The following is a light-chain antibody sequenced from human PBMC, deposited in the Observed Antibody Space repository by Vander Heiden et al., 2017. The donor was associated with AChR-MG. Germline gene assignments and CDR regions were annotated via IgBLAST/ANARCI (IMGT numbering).Light chain of an antibody. J-gene: IGKJ1*01. CDR3: HQYVNSPET. CDR2: GAS. Sequence: EMVLTQSPGTLSLSPGERATLSCRASQSVSSRYFAWYQQKPGQAPRLLIYGASSRATGIPDRFSGSGSGTDFTLTISRLEPEDFAVYYCHQYVNSPETFGQGTKVEIK. CDR1: QSVSSRY. V-gene: IGKV3-20*01.